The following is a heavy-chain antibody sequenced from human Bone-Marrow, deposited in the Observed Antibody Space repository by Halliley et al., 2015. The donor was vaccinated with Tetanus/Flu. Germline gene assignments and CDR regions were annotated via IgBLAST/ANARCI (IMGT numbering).Heavy chain of an antibody. CDR3: ARERENQPLFRA. CDR2: IIPIFDAA. Sequence: QLVQSGAEVKKPGSSVKVSCKTSGVSFDSHTISWVRQAPGQGLEWMGGIIPIFDAAKSAQKFQDRLTLSADRSTSTAYMELSSLRSDDTAVFFCARERENQPLFRAWGQGTLVIVSS. V-gene: IGHV1-69*06. J-gene: IGHJ4*02. CDR1: GVSFDSHT. D-gene: IGHD2-2*01.